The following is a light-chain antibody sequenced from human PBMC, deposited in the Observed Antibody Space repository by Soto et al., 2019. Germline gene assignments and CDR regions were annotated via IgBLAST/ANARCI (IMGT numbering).Light chain of an antibody. Sequence: QSVLTQPASVSGSPGQSITISCTGTSSEVSWYQQHPDKAPKLMIYEGTRRPSGVSDRCSGSRSDNTASLTISGLQAEDEADYYCCSYAPSSYFVVFGGGTKLTVL. J-gene: IGLJ2*01. V-gene: IGLV2-23*01. CDR2: EGT. CDR1: SSEV. CDR3: CSYAPSSYFVV.